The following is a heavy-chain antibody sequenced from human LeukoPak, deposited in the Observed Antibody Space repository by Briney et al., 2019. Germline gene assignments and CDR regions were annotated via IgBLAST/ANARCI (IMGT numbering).Heavy chain of an antibody. V-gene: IGHV3-23*01. Sequence: PGGSLRLSCAASGFTFSSYAMSWVRQAPGKGLEWVSAISGSGGSTYYADSVKGRFTISRDNAKNSLYLQMNSLRAEDTAVYYCAREAYYYDSWGFDLWGRGTLVTVSS. CDR1: GFTFSSYA. CDR2: ISGSGGST. CDR3: AREAYYYDSWGFDL. J-gene: IGHJ2*01. D-gene: IGHD3-22*01.